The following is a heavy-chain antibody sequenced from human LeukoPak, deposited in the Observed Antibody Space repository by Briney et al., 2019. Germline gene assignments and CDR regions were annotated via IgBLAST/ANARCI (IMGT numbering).Heavy chain of an antibody. Sequence: SETLSLTCAVYGGSFSGYYWSWIRQPPGKGLEWIGEINHSGSTNYNPSLKSRVTISVDTSKNQFSLKLSSVTAADTAVYYCARDPRNLAVAGTIWGQGTLVTVSS. V-gene: IGHV4-34*01. J-gene: IGHJ4*02. CDR2: INHSGST. D-gene: IGHD6-19*01. CDR3: ARDPRNLAVAGTI. CDR1: GGSFSGYY.